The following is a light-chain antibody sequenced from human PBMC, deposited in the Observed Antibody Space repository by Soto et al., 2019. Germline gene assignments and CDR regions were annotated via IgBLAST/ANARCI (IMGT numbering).Light chain of an antibody. J-gene: IGLJ3*02. V-gene: IGLV1-47*01. CDR2: RNS. CDR3: AAWDDSVRAWV. Sequence: QLVLTQPPSASGTPGQRVTISCSGGSSNIGSNFVYWYQQLAGAAPKLLMHRNSERPSGVPDRFSGSKSGTSASLAINGLRSEDEADYHCAAWDDSVRAWVFGGGTKLTVL. CDR1: SSNIGSNF.